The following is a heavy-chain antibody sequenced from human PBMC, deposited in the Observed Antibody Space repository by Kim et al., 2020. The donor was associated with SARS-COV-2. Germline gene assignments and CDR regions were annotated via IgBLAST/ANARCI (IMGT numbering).Heavy chain of an antibody. CDR3: ARYYDILTGYSDIHFDY. D-gene: IGHD3-9*01. J-gene: IGHJ4*02. V-gene: IGHV1-18*01. CDR1: GYTFTSYG. CDR2: ISAYNGNT. Sequence: ASVKVSCKASGYTFTSYGISWVRQAPGQGLEWMGWISAYNGNTNYAQKLQGRVTMTTDTSTSTAYMELRSLRSDDTAVYYCARYYDILTGYSDIHFDYWGQETLVTVSS.